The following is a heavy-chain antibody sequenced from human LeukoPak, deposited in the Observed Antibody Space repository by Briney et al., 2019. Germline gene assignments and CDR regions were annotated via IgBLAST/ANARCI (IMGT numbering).Heavy chain of an antibody. Sequence: GASVKVSCKASGYTFTDYYTHWVRQAPGQGLEWMGWINPNSGGTNYAQNFQGRVTMTRDTSISTVYMELSGLRSDDTAVYYCARDEDASSDNAFDIWGQGTMVTVPS. V-gene: IGHV1-2*02. J-gene: IGHJ3*02. CDR1: GYTFTDYY. CDR3: ARDEDASSDNAFDI. CDR2: INPNSGGT. D-gene: IGHD3-22*01.